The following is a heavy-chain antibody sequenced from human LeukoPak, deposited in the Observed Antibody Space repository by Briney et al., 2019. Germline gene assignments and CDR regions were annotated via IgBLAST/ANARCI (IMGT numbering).Heavy chain of an antibody. CDR2: ISYDGSNK. J-gene: IGHJ4*02. D-gene: IGHD4-17*01. V-gene: IGHV3-30*04. Sequence: PGGSLRLSCAASGFTLSSYAMHWVRQAPGKGLEWVAVISYDGSNKYYADSVKGRFTISRDNSKNTLYLQMNSLRAEDTAVYYCARDGANDYGDYGVCDYWGQGTLVTVSS. CDR3: ARDGANDYGDYGVCDY. CDR1: GFTLSSYA.